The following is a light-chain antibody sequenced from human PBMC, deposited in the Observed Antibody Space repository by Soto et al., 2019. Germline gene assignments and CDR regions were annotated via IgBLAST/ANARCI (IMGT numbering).Light chain of an antibody. Sequence: SVFAQAPRTLSFSPGGSAPLSCRASQSVSSSFLAWYQQKAGQAPRLLIYGASRRATGIPDRFSGSGSGTDFTLTISRLEPEDFAVYYCQQYVSSPWAFGQGTKVDIK. J-gene: IGKJ1*01. V-gene: IGKV3-20*01. CDR2: GAS. CDR3: QQYVSSPWA. CDR1: QSVSSSF.